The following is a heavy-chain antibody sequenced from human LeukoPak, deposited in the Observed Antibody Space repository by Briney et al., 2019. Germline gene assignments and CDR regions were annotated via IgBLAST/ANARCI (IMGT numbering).Heavy chain of an antibody. D-gene: IGHD3-10*01. CDR2: IYSDGST. CDR3: VRGHGSGSSGPDY. CDR1: GFTVSSKY. J-gene: IGHJ4*02. V-gene: IGHV3-53*04. Sequence: LPGGSLRLSCAAPGFTVSSKYMSWVRQAPGKGLEWVSVIYSDGSTYYADSVKGRFIISRHNSKNTLYLQMNSLRAEDTAIYYCVRGHGSGSSGPDYWGQGTLVTVSS.